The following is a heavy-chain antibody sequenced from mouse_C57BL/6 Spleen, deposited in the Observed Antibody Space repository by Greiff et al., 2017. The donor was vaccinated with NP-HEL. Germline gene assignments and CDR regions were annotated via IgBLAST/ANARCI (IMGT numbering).Heavy chain of an antibody. D-gene: IGHD2-10*02. CDR1: GFTFSSYA. CDR2: ISSGGDYI. V-gene: IGHV5-9-1*02. J-gene: IGHJ3*01. Sequence: DVMLVESGEGLVKPGGSLKLSCAASGFTFSSYAMSWVRQTPEKRLEWVAYISSGGDYIYYADTVKGRFTISRDNARNTLYLQLSSLKSEDTAMYYCTADLLMYGDWFAYWGQGTLVTVSA. CDR3: TADLLMYGDWFAY.